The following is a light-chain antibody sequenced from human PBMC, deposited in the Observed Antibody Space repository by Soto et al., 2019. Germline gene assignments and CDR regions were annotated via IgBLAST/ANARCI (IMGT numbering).Light chain of an antibody. J-gene: IGKJ1*01. V-gene: IGKV3-20*01. CDR2: AAS. CDR3: QQYGSSGT. Sequence: EIVLTQSPGTLSLSPGERATHSCSASQSFSSNSLGWYQQKPVQAPRLLIYAASNRATGIPDRFSGSGSGTDFTLTISRLEPEDFAVHYCQQYGSSGTFGQGTNVDIK. CDR1: QSFSSNS.